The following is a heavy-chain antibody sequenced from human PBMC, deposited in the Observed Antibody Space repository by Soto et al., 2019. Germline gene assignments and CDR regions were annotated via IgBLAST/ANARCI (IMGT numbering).Heavy chain of an antibody. CDR1: GYTFTSYY. CDR3: ARDRGWFDP. J-gene: IGHJ5*02. V-gene: IGHV1-46*01. CDR2: INPSGGGA. Sequence: QVQLVQSGAEVKKPGASVKVSCKASGYTFTSYYMHWVRQAPGQGLEWMGIINPSGGGASYAQKFQGRVTMTRDTSTSTDYMELSSLRSEDTAVYYCARDRGWFDPWGQGTLVTVSS.